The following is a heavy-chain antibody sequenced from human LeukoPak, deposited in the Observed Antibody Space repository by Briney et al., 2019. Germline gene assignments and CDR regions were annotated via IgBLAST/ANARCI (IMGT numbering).Heavy chain of an antibody. Sequence: GGSLRLSCAASGFTVSNKYMSWVRQAPGKGLEWVSVIYSGGNTYCAGSVKGRFTISRDNSKNTVYLQMNSLRGEDTAVYYCARITVTQFDPWGQGTLVTVSS. CDR2: IYSGGNT. J-gene: IGHJ5*02. V-gene: IGHV3-66*01. CDR1: GFTVSNKY. CDR3: ARITVTQFDP. D-gene: IGHD4-11*01.